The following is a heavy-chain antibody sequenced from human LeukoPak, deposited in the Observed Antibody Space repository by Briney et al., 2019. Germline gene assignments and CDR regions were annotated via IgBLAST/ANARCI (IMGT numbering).Heavy chain of an antibody. CDR2: IWDDGSNK. V-gene: IGHV3-33*01. CDR3: ARDGPTAGYSSGWYLDGFDM. CDR1: GFTFSSYG. D-gene: IGHD6-19*01. Sequence: PGGSLRLSCAASGFTFSSYGMHWVRQGPGKGLEWVAVIWDDGSNKYYVDSVKGRFTISRDNSKNTLYLQMNSLTGEDTAVYYCARDGPTAGYSSGWYLDGFDMWGQGTMGTVS. J-gene: IGHJ3*02.